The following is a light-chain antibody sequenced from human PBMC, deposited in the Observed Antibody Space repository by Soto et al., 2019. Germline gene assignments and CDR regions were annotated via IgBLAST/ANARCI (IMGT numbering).Light chain of an antibody. Sequence: DIVMTQNTMSLPVTPGEPASISCRSSQSLLHINGYNCLDWYLQKPGQAPQLLIYLGSNRASGVPDRFSGSGSGTDFTLKISRVQAEDVVVYYCLQSLHTPLTFGEGAKADVK. V-gene: IGKV2-28*01. J-gene: IGKJ4*01. CDR2: LGS. CDR3: LQSLHTPLT. CDR1: QSLLHINGYNC.